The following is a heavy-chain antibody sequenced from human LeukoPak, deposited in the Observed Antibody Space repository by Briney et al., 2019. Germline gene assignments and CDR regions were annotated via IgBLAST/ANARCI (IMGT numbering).Heavy chain of an antibody. Sequence: GGSLRLSCAASGFTFSNYAMSWVRQAPGKGLEWVSAITGSGGNTYYADSVKGRFTISRDDSKNTVFLQMNSLRAEDTAVYCCAKWGDYDVLTGYYVSDYWGQGTLVTVSS. CDR2: ITGSGGNT. CDR3: AKWGDYDVLTGYYVSDY. CDR1: GFTFSNYA. J-gene: IGHJ4*02. D-gene: IGHD3-9*01. V-gene: IGHV3-23*01.